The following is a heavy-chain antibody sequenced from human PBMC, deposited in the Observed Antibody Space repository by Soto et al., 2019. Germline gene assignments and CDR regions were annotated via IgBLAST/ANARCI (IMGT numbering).Heavy chain of an antibody. V-gene: IGHV5-51*01. J-gene: IGHJ3*02. D-gene: IGHD6-6*01. CDR1: GYSFTSYW. CDR3: ASLHSSSYNSKGHFDAFDI. CDR2: IYPGDSDT. Sequence: GESLKISCKGSGYSFTSYWIGWVRQMPGKGLEGMGIIYPGDSDTRYSPSFQGQVTISADKSISTAYLQWSSLKASDTAMYYCASLHSSSYNSKGHFDAFDIWGQGTMVTVSS.